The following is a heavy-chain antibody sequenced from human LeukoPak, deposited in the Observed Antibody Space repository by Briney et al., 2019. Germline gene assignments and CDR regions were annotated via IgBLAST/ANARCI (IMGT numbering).Heavy chain of an antibody. Sequence: GGSLRLSCAASGFTVSSNYMSWVRQAPGEGLERVSVIYSGGSTYYADSVKGRFTISRDNSKNTLYLQMNSLRAEDTAVYYCAREAPNYYYMDVWGKGTTVTVSS. J-gene: IGHJ6*03. V-gene: IGHV3-66*02. CDR1: GFTVSSNY. CDR2: IYSGGST. CDR3: AREAPNYYYMDV. D-gene: IGHD6-6*01.